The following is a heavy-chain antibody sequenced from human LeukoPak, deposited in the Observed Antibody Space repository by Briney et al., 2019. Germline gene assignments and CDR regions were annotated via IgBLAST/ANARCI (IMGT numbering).Heavy chain of an antibody. J-gene: IGHJ5*02. Sequence: LRLSCAASGFTFSSYNMNWIRQPPGKGLEWIGYIYYSGSTYYNPSLKSRVTISVDTSKNQFSLKLSSVTAADTAVYYCARTTVVPHGPRKENWFDPWGQGTLVTVSS. V-gene: IGHV4-30-4*08. CDR3: ARTTVVPHGPRKENWFDP. CDR1: GFTFSSYN. D-gene: IGHD4-23*01. CDR2: IYYSGST.